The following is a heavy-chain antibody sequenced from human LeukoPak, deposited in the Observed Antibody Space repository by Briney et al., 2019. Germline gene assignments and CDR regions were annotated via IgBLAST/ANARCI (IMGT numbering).Heavy chain of an antibody. CDR2: IYYSGST. CDR1: GGSISSSNYY. D-gene: IGHD2-15*01. CDR3: ARGVLVVVGNPAGWFDP. J-gene: IGHJ5*02. V-gene: IGHV4-61*05. Sequence: SETLSLTCTVSGGSISSSNYYWGWIRQPPGKGLEWIGYIYYSGSTNYNPSLKSRVTISVDTSKNQFSLKLSSVTAADTAVYYCARGVLVVVGNPAGWFDPWGQGTLVTVSS.